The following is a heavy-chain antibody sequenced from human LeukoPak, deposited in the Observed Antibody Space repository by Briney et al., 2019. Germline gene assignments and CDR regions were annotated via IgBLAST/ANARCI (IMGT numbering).Heavy chain of an antibody. CDR1: GFTFSSYA. D-gene: IGHD6-19*01. CDR2: ISGSGGST. Sequence: GGSLRLSCAASGFTFSSYAMSWVRQAPGKGLEWVSAISGSGGSTYYADSVKGRFAISRDNSKNTLYLQMNSLRAEDTAVYYCAKDRRGGWYWDYWGQGTLVTVSS. CDR3: AKDRRGGWYWDY. V-gene: IGHV3-23*01. J-gene: IGHJ4*02.